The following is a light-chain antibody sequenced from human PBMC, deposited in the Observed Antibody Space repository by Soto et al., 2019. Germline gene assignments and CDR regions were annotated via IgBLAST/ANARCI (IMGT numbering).Light chain of an antibody. Sequence: EIVLTQSTDTLSLSPGERATISCRASQSVRNNYLAWYQQKPGQAPRFLIYDASSRATGIPDRFSGSGSGADFTLTISRLEPEDFAVYYCQQYGSSPLTFGGGTKVDIK. J-gene: IGKJ4*01. CDR3: QQYGSSPLT. CDR2: DAS. V-gene: IGKV3-20*01. CDR1: QSVRNNY.